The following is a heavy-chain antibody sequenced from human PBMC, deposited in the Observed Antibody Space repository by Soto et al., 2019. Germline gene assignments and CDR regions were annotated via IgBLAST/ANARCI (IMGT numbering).Heavy chain of an antibody. J-gene: IGHJ4*02. CDR2: IIPILGIA. D-gene: IGHD5-18*01. Sequence: ASVKVSCKASGGTFSSYTISWVRQAPGQGLEWMGRIIPILGIANYAQKFQGRVTITADKSTSTAYMELSSLRSEDTAVYYCAGAVDTAMRGASNWGQGTLVTVSS. CDR1: GGTFSSYT. CDR3: AGAVDTAMRGASN. V-gene: IGHV1-69*02.